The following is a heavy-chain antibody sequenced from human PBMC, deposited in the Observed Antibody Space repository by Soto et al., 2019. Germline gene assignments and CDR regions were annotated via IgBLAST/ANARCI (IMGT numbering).Heavy chain of an antibody. V-gene: IGHV3-74*01. CDR3: ARGDCVGGTCSSLAGSFYYYMDV. CDR1: GFTFSNYW. CDR2: INSDGSVS. Sequence: VQLVESGGGLVQPGGSLRLSCAASGFTFSNYWMYWVRQAPGKGLVWVSRINSDGSVSSYADSVNGRLTISRDNVKNTLYLQMDSLRAEDTAVYYCARGDCVGGTCSSLAGSFYYYMDVWGKGTTVTVFS. J-gene: IGHJ6*03. D-gene: IGHD2-15*01.